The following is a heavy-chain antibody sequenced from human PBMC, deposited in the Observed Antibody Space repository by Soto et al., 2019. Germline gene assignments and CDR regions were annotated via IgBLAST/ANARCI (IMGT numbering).Heavy chain of an antibody. Sequence: GGSLRLSCAASGFTFSSYSMNWVRQAPGKGLEWVSYISSSSSTIYYADSVKGRFTISRDNAKNSLYLQMNSLRAEDTAVYYCARGGGYQLHITQHNWFDPWGQGTLVTVSS. CDR1: GFTFSSYS. D-gene: IGHD2-2*01. V-gene: IGHV3-48*01. J-gene: IGHJ5*02. CDR2: ISSSSSTI. CDR3: ARGGGYQLHITQHNWFDP.